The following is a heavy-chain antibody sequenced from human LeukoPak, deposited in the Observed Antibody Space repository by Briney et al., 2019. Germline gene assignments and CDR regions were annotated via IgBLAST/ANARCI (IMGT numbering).Heavy chain of an antibody. CDR3: ARAPYSSWLYDY. V-gene: IGHV4-34*01. CDR2: INHSGST. J-gene: IGHJ4*02. CDR1: GGSFSGYY. Sequence: SETLSLTCAVYGGSFSGYYWSWIRQPPGKGLEWIGEINHSGSTNYNPSLKSRVTISVDTSKNQFSLKLSSVTAADTAVYYCARAPYSSWLYDYWGQGTLVSVSS. D-gene: IGHD6-13*01.